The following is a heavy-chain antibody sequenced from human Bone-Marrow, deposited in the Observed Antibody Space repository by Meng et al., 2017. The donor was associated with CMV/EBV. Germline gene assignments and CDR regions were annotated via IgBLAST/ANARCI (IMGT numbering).Heavy chain of an antibody. J-gene: IGHJ4*02. V-gene: IGHV1-8*02. CDR1: GYTFTTYD. CDR2: MNPNSGNT. Sequence: ASVKVSCKASGYTFTTYDINWVRQASGQGLEWMGWMNPNSGNTGYAQKFQGRVTITRNTSISTAYMELSSLRSEDTAVYYCAGGRSWSYFDGGAYYLQSWGQGTLVTFSS. D-gene: IGHD3-22*01. CDR3: AGGRSWSYFDGGAYYLQS.